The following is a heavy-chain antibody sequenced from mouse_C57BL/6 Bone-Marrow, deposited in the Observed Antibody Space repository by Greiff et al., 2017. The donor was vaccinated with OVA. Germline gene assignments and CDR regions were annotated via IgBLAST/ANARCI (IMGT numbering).Heavy chain of an antibody. D-gene: IGHD1-1*01. CDR2: INPRNGGT. CDR3: ARFLRPSYYFDY. CDR1: GYTFTSYW. V-gene: IGHV1-53*01. Sequence: QVQLQQSGTELVKPGASVTLSCKASGYTFTSYWMHWVKQRPGQGLEWIGNINPRNGGTNYNEKFKSKATLTVDKSSSTAYMQLSSLTSEDSAVYYCARFLRPSYYFDYWGQGTTLTVSS. J-gene: IGHJ2*01.